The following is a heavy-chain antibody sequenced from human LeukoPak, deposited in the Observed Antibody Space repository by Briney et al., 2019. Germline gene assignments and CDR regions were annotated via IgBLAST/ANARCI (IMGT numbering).Heavy chain of an antibody. CDR2: IYYSGST. Sequence: SETLSLTCTVSGGSISSSNYYWGWIRQPPGKGLEWIGSIYYSGSTYYSPSLKSRVTISVDTSKNQFSLKLSSVTAADTAVYYCARDRNGYAVGYWGQGTLVTVSS. J-gene: IGHJ4*02. D-gene: IGHD3-3*01. CDR3: ARDRNGYAVGY. CDR1: GGSISSSNYY. V-gene: IGHV4-39*07.